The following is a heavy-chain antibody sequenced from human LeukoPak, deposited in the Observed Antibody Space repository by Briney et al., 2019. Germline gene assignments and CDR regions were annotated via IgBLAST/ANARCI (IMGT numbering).Heavy chain of an antibody. CDR3: ARDLVPGHISVGI. CDR2: INPNSGGT. J-gene: IGHJ3*02. Sequence: GASVKVSRKASGYTFTGYYMHWVRQAPGQGLEWMGWINPNSGGTNYAQKFQGRVTMTRDTSISTAYMELSRLRSDDTAVYYCARDLVPGHISVGIWGQGTMVTVSS. CDR1: GYTFTGYY. V-gene: IGHV1-2*02. D-gene: IGHD2-2*01.